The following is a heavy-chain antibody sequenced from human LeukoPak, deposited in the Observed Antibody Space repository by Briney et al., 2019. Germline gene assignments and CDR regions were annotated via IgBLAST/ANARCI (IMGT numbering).Heavy chain of an antibody. CDR2: MNPNSGDT. Sequence: ASVKVSCKASGYTFTDYDINWVRQAPGQVPEWLGWMNPNSGDTGYVQKFQGRVTMTRDTSIRTAYMELTSLRSEDTAVYYCARSRGGRGVSFDYWGQGTLVAVSS. V-gene: IGHV1-8*01. J-gene: IGHJ4*02. D-gene: IGHD3-10*01. CDR3: ARSRGGRGVSFDY. CDR1: GYTFTDYD.